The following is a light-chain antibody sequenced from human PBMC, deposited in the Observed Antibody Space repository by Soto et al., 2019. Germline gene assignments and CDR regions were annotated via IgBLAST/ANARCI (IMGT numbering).Light chain of an antibody. J-gene: IGKJ1*01. CDR2: DAS. V-gene: IGKV1-27*01. Sequence: DIQMTQSPSSLSASLGDNVTFTCRASQAISTYLAWYQQRPGRVPKLLIYDASTLQSRVPSRFSGSGSGTDFTLTVTSLQPEDVATSYCLKYNVLPWKFGQGTNVEI. CDR3: LKYNVLPWK. CDR1: QAISTY.